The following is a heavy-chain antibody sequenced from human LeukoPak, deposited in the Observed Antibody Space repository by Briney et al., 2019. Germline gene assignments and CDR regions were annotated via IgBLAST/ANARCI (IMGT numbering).Heavy chain of an antibody. D-gene: IGHD1-26*01. J-gene: IGHJ4*02. V-gene: IGHV4-30-4*01. CDR1: GGSISSGDYY. CDR2: IYYSGST. Sequence: SETLSLTCTVSGGSISSGDYYWSWIRQPPGKGLEWIGYIYYSGSTYYNPSLKSRVTISVDTSKNQFSLKLGSVTAADTAVYYCARVSGSQYWFDYWGQGTLVTVSS. CDR3: ARVSGSQYWFDY.